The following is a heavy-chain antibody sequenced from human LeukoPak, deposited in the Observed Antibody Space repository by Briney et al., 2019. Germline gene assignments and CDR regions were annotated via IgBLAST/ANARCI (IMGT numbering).Heavy chain of an antibody. V-gene: IGHV3-74*01. Sequence: GGSLRLFCAASGFTFSSYWMHWVRQAPGKGLVWVSRINSDGRSTSYADSVKGRFTISRDNAKNTLYLQMNSLRAEDTAVYYCARAAGIAVAGRVYYYYYYMDVWGKGTTVTVSS. CDR2: INSDGRST. J-gene: IGHJ6*03. CDR1: GFTFSSYW. CDR3: ARAAGIAVAGRVYYYYYYMDV. D-gene: IGHD6-19*01.